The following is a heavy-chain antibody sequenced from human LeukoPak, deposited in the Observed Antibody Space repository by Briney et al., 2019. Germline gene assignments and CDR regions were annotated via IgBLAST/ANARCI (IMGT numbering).Heavy chain of an antibody. CDR3: ARDQYYYDSSGYPSYYYYGMDV. V-gene: IGHV4-39*07. CDR1: GGSISSSSYY. Sequence: SETLSLTCTVSGGSISSSSYYWGWIRQPPGKGLEWIGRIYTSGSTNYNPSLKSRVTISVDTSKNQFSLKLSSVTAADTAVYYCARDQYYYDSSGYPSYYYYGMDVWGQGTTVTVSS. CDR2: IYTSGST. J-gene: IGHJ6*02. D-gene: IGHD3-22*01.